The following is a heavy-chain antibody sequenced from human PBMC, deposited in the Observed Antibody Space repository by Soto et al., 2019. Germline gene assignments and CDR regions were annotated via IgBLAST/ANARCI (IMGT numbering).Heavy chain of an antibody. V-gene: IGHV3-23*01. CDR3: ASRTIAAAGSYYYYYMDV. J-gene: IGHJ6*03. Sequence: PGGSPRLSCAASGFTFSSYAMSWVRQAPGKGLEWVSAISGSGGSTYYADSVKGRFTISRDNSKNTLYLQMNSLRAEDTAVYYCASRTIAAAGSYYYYYMDVWGKGTTVTVSS. CDR1: GFTFSSYA. D-gene: IGHD6-13*01. CDR2: ISGSGGST.